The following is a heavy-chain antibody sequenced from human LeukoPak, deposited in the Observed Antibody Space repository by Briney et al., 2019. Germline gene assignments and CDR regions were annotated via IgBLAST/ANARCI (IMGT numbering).Heavy chain of an antibody. V-gene: IGHV3-30*02. CDR3: ARDPGYSQLPNWFDP. D-gene: IGHD6-13*01. CDR2: IRYDGSNK. CDR1: GFTFSSYG. Sequence: GGSLRLSCAASGFTFSSYGMHWVRQAPGKGLEWVAFIRYDGSNKYYADSVKGRFTISRDNSKNTLYLQMNSLRAEDTAVYYCARDPGYSQLPNWFDPWGQGTLVTVSS. J-gene: IGHJ5*02.